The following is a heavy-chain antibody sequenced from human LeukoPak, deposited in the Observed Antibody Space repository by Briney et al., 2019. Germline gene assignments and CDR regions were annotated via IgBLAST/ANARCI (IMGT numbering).Heavy chain of an antibody. Sequence: PGGSLRLSCAASGFTFSSYAMSWVRQAPGKGLEWVSAISGSGGSTYYADSVKGRFTISRDNSKNTLYLQMNSLRAGDTAVYYCAKDQDYDFWSGYYGLYNWFDPWGQGTLVTVSS. CDR2: ISGSGGST. J-gene: IGHJ5*02. D-gene: IGHD3-3*01. V-gene: IGHV3-23*01. CDR1: GFTFSSYA. CDR3: AKDQDYDFWSGYYGLYNWFDP.